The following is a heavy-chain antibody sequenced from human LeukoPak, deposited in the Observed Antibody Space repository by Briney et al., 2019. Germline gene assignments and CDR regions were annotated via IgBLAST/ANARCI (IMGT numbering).Heavy chain of an antibody. CDR2: ISAYNGNT. CDR1: GYTFTSYG. Sequence: ASVKVSCKASGYTFTSYGISWVRQAPGQGLEWMGWISAYNGNTNYAQKLQGRVTMTTDTSTSTAYMKLRSLRSDDTAVYYCARGVEWIAEGYYFDYWGQGTLVTVSS. V-gene: IGHV1-18*01. D-gene: IGHD5-12*01. J-gene: IGHJ4*02. CDR3: ARGVEWIAEGYYFDY.